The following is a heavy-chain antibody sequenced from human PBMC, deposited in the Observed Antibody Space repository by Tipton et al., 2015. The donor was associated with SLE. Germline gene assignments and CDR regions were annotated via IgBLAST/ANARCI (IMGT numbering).Heavy chain of an antibody. Sequence: SLRLSCAASGFSFSDYYMTWIRQAPGKGLEWISYISTTNTRYYADSVKGRLTVSRDNAKNSLYLQMNSLRVEDTAVYYCARDREPESNGWVYYFDFWGQGTLVTVSS. CDR3: ARDREPESNGWVYYFDF. CDR1: GFSFSDYY. CDR2: ISTTNTR. J-gene: IGHJ4*02. D-gene: IGHD6-19*01. V-gene: IGHV3-11*01.